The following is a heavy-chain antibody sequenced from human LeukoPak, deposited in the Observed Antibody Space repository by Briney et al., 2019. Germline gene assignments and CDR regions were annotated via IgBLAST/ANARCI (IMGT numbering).Heavy chain of an antibody. CDR3: ARGRRYFDWLPYDY. CDR1: GGSFSGYY. D-gene: IGHD3-9*01. Sequence: PSETLSLTCAVYGGSFSGYYWSWIRQPPGKGLEWIGEINHSGSINYNPSPKSRVTISVDTPKNQFSLKLSSVTAADTAVYYCARGRRYFDWLPYDYWGQGTLVTVSS. CDR2: INHSGSI. V-gene: IGHV4-34*01. J-gene: IGHJ4*02.